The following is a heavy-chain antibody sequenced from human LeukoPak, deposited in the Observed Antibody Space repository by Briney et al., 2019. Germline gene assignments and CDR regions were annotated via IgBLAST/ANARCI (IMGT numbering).Heavy chain of an antibody. CDR2: IYHSRNT. Sequence: SGTLSLTCAVSGGSISSSNWWSWVRQPPGKGLEWMGEIYHSRNTNYNSSLKSRITISVDKSKNQLSLKLSSVTAADTAVYYCARGTAAAGNFEYWGQGTPVTVSS. J-gene: IGHJ4*02. CDR3: ARGTAAAGNFEY. V-gene: IGHV4-4*02. CDR1: GGSISSSNW. D-gene: IGHD6-13*01.